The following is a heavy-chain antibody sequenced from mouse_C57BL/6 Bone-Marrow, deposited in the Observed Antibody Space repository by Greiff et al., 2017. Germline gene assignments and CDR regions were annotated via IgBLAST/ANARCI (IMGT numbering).Heavy chain of an antibody. CDR1: GFTFSSYG. V-gene: IGHV5-6*01. CDR3: ARLDSSGYVDY. J-gene: IGHJ2*01. D-gene: IGHD3-2*02. CDR2: ISSGGSNT. Sequence: EVMLVESGGDLVKPGASLKLSCAASGFTFSSYGMSWVRQTPDKRLEWVATISSGGSNTYYPDSVKGRFTISRDNAKNTLYMQMSSLKSEDTAMYYCARLDSSGYVDYWGQGTTLTGSS.